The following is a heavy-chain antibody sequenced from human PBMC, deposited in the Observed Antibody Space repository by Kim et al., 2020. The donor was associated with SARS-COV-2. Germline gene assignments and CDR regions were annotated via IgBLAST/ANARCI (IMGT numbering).Heavy chain of an antibody. CDR1: GGTFSSYA. Sequence: SVKVSCKASGGTFSSYAISWVRQAPGQGLEWMGGIIPIFGTANYAQKFQGRVTITADESTSTAYMELSSLRSEDTAVYYCGSRVGYYYYGMDAWGQGTTVTVSS. J-gene: IGHJ6*02. V-gene: IGHV1-69*13. CDR3: GSRVGYYYYGMDA. CDR2: IIPIFGTA. D-gene: IGHD1-26*01.